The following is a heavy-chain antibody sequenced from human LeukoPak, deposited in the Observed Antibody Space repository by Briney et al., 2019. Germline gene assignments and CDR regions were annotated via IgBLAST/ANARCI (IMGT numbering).Heavy chain of an antibody. CDR2: ISSSSSYI. CDR3: ARDPLYCSGGSCYFGGYYFDY. CDR1: GFTLSSYS. D-gene: IGHD2-15*01. Sequence: PGGSLRLSCAASGFTLSSYSMNWVRQAPGKGLEWVSTISSSSSYIYYADSVKGRFTISRDNAKNSLYLQMNSLRAEDTAVYYCARDPLYCSGGSCYFGGYYFDYWGQGTLVTVSS. J-gene: IGHJ4*02. V-gene: IGHV3-21*01.